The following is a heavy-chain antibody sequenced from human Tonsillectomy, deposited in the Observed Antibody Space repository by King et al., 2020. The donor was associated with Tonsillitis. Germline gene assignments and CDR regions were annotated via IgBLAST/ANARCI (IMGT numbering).Heavy chain of an antibody. CDR1: GFSFSNAW. Sequence: VQLVESGGGLVKPGGSLRLSCAASGFSFSNAWMSWVRQAPGKGLERVGRIKSKTDGGTTDYAAPVKGRFTISRDDSKNTLYLQMNSLKTEDTAVYYWNPLTFGGVIVTIRDAFDIWGQGTMVTVSS. CDR2: IKSKTDGGTT. J-gene: IGHJ3*02. CDR3: NPLTFGGVIVTIRDAFDI. D-gene: IGHD3-16*02. V-gene: IGHV3-15*01.